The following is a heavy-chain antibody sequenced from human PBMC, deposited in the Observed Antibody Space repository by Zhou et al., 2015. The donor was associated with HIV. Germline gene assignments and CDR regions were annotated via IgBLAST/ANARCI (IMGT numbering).Heavy chain of an antibody. V-gene: IGHV1-46*01. J-gene: IGHJ4*02. Sequence: QVQLVQSGAEVKKPGASVKVSCKASGYTFTSYYMHWVRQAPGQGLEWMGIINPSGGSTSYAQKFQGRVTMTRDTSTSTVYMELSSLRSEDTAVYYCAIIKHTQDRTVTTIFDYWGQGTLVTVSS. D-gene: IGHD4-17*01. CDR2: INPSGGST. CDR1: GYTFTSYY. CDR3: AIIKHTQDRTVTTIFDY.